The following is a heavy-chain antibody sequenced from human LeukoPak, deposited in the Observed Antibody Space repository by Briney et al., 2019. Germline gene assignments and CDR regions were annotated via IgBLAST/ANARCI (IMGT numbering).Heavy chain of an antibody. CDR3: VKRERFLEQPPY. V-gene: IGHV3-23*01. J-gene: IGHJ4*02. CDR1: GFTFSIYA. D-gene: IGHD3-3*01. CDR2: VSGRGHST. Sequence: PGGSLRLSCSASGFTFSIYAMGWVRQAPGKGLEWVSTVSGRGHSTFYADSVKGRFTISRDNSKNPLYPQMSSLRAEETAFYYWVKRERFLEQPPYWGQGTLVTVSS.